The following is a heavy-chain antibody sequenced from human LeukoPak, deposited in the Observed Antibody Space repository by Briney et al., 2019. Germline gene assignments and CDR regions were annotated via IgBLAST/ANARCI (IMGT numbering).Heavy chain of an antibody. D-gene: IGHD2/OR15-2a*01. Sequence: SETLSLTCGVSGGSIDITNYWSWVRQAPGKGLEWVGEISHGGTTNYNPSLRSRVAMSLDRANNQFSLSLTSVTAADTAVYYCTRENRPFCPFAYWGQGVLVTVSS. V-gene: IGHV4-4*02. CDR1: GGSIDITNY. J-gene: IGHJ4*02. CDR3: TRENRPFCPFAY. CDR2: ISHGGTT.